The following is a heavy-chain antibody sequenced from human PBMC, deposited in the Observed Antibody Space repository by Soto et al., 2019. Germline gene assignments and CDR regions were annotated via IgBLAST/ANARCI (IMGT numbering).Heavy chain of an antibody. Sequence: EVQLVESGGGLVQPGGSLRLSCAASGFTFSSYAMHWVRQAPGKRLEYVSAISSNGGSTYYANSVKGRFTISRDNSQNTLYIQMGRLRAEDMAVYYCAREGYCSSTSCYSFDYWGQGTRVPVSS. J-gene: IGHJ4*02. CDR3: AREGYCSSTSCYSFDY. D-gene: IGHD2-2*01. CDR1: GFTFSSYA. CDR2: ISSNGGST. V-gene: IGHV3-64*01.